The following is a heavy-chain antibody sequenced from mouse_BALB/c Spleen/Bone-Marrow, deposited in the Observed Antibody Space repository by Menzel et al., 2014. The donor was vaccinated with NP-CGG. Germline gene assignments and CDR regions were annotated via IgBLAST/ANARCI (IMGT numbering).Heavy chain of an antibody. CDR2: IDPSDSYT. D-gene: IGHD3-1*01. V-gene: IGHV1-69*02. J-gene: IGHJ4*01. Sequence: QVQLQQSGAELVKPGASVKLSCKASGYTFTSYWMHWVKQRPGQGLEWIGEIDPSDSYTNYNQKFKGKATLTVDKSSSTAYMQLSSLTSEDSAVYYCATARATSYAMDYWGQGTPVTVSS. CDR1: GYTFTSYW. CDR3: ATARATSYAMDY.